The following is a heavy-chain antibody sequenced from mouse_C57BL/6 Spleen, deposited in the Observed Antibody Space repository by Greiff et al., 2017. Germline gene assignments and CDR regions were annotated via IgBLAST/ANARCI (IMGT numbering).Heavy chain of an antibody. D-gene: IGHD2-1*01. CDR2: INPNNGGT. Sequence: EVQLQQSGPELVKPGASVKISCKASGYTFTDYYMNWVKQSHGKSLEWIGDINPNNGGTSYNQKFKGKATLTVDKSSSTAYMELSSLTSEDSAVYYCARGGGNYGMDYWGQGTSVTVSS. CDR3: ARGGGNYGMDY. CDR1: GYTFTDYY. J-gene: IGHJ4*01. V-gene: IGHV1-26*01.